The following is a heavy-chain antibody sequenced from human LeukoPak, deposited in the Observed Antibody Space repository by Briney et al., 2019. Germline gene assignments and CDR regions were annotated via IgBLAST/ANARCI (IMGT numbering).Heavy chain of an antibody. CDR3: ARSYGWLPGGM. D-gene: IGHD5-12*01. V-gene: IGHV3-33*01. J-gene: IGHJ4*02. Sequence: GGSLRLSCAASGFSFSGYGMHWVRQAPGKGLDWVAVIWYDGSNKNYADSLKGRFTISRDNSKNTLYLQMNSLRAEDTAVYYCARSYGWLPGGMWGQGTLVTVSS. CDR1: GFSFSGYG. CDR2: IWYDGSNK.